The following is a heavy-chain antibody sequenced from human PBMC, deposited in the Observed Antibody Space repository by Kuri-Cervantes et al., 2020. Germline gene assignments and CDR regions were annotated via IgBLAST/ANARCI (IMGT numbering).Heavy chain of an antibody. CDR1: GGTFSSYA. V-gene: IGHV1-69*05. Sequence: SVKVSCKASGGTFSSYAISWVRQAPGQGLEWMGGIIPIFGTANYAQKFQGRVTITTDESTSTAYMELSSLRSEDTAVYYCARNIGGIIAYSSGWYWFDPWGQGTLVTVSS. J-gene: IGHJ5*02. CDR2: IIPIFGTA. CDR3: ARNIGGIIAYSSGWYWFDP. D-gene: IGHD6-19*01.